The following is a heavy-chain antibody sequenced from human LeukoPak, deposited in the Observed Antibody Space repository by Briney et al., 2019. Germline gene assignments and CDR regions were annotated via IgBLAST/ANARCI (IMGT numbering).Heavy chain of an antibody. V-gene: IGHV1-2*02. D-gene: IGHD6-13*01. CDR1: GYTFSGYY. CDR2: INPNSGGT. Sequence: ASVKVSCKTSGYTFSGYYIHWVRQAPGQGLEWMGWINPNSGGTNYAQKFQGRVTMTRDTSISTAYMELSSLRSDDTAVYYCARDTISSTRYSSSWDFDYWGQGTLVTVSS. CDR3: ARDTISSTRYSSSWDFDY. J-gene: IGHJ4*02.